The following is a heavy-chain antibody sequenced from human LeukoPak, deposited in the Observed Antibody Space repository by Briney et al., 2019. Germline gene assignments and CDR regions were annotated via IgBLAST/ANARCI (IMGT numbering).Heavy chain of an antibody. CDR2: ISAYNGNA. D-gene: IGHD6-13*01. CDR1: GYTFTSYG. V-gene: IGHV1-18*01. CDR3: ARQQLAPIIDY. J-gene: IGHJ4*02. Sequence: ASVTVSFTASGYTFTSYGISWVRQAPGQGLEWMGWISAYNGNANYAQKLQGRGTMTTDTSTSTAYMELRSLRSDDTAVYYCARQQLAPIIDYWGQGTLVTVSS.